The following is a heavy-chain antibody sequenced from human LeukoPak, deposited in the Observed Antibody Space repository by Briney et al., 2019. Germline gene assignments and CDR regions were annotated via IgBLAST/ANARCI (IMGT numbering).Heavy chain of an antibody. CDR2: INSTGTYI. Sequence: GGSLRLSCAASGFTLSHYSMDWVRQAPGKGLEWVSSINSTGTYIHYADSVKGRFTISRDNAKNSLYLQMNSLGAEDTAVYYCARDLGGLAVGIPSWLDPWGQGTLVTVSS. J-gene: IGHJ5*02. D-gene: IGHD6-19*01. CDR3: ARDLGGLAVGIPSWLDP. CDR1: GFTLSHYS. V-gene: IGHV3-21*01.